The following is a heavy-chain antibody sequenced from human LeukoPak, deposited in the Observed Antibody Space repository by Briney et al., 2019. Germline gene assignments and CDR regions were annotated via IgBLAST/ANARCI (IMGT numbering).Heavy chain of an antibody. CDR1: GFTFSSYS. J-gene: IGHJ4*02. Sequence: PGGSLRLSCAASGFTFSSYSMNWVRQAPGKGLEWVSAISGSGDNTYYADSVKGRFALSRDNSKNTVYLQMNSLRADDTAVYYCAKTRGYCSGGTCYCDYWGQGTLVTVSS. CDR3: AKTRGYCSGGTCYCDY. D-gene: IGHD2-15*01. CDR2: ISGSGDNT. V-gene: IGHV3-23*01.